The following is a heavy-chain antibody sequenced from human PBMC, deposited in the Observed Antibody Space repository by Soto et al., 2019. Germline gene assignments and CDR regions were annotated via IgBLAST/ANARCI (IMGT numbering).Heavy chain of an antibody. J-gene: IGHJ5*02. Sequence: QVQLVQSGAEVKKPGASVKVSCKSSGYTFTSYGISWVRQAPGQGLEWMGWISGYNGNTNYAQKLQGRVTMTTDTATSTAYKDQRSLRSDDTDVYYCARDEGYKWNAGDWFDHWGQGTLVTVSS. V-gene: IGHV1-18*01. CDR3: ARDEGYKWNAGDWFDH. CDR2: ISGYNGNT. CDR1: GYTFTSYG. D-gene: IGHD1-1*01.